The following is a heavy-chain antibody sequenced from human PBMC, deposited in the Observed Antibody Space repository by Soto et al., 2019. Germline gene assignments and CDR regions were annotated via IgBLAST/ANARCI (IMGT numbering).Heavy chain of an antibody. CDR2: IYSSGPFI. V-gene: IGHV3-21*01. J-gene: IGHJ4*02. D-gene: IGHD3-10*01. Sequence: EVPLVESGGGLVNPAGSLRLSCTASGFIFRTYGMTWVRQAPGKGLEWVSSIYSSGPFIYYADSVKGRFTISRDDAKNSLFLQMNSLRAEDTAVYYCGRAIGRGIIRDWGQGTLVTVSS. CDR1: GFIFRTYG. CDR3: GRAIGRGIIRD.